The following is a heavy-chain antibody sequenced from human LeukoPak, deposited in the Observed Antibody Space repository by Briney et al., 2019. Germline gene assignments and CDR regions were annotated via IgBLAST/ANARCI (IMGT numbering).Heavy chain of an antibody. CDR3: ATDWFDP. V-gene: IGHV3-48*01. Sequence: GSLRLSCAASGFTFSTYSMNWVRQAPGKGLEWVSYISSTSSTIYYADSVKGRFTISRDNAKNSLYLQMNSLRAEDTAVYYCATDWFDPWGQGTLVTVSS. CDR1: GFTFSTYS. J-gene: IGHJ5*02. CDR2: ISSTSSTI.